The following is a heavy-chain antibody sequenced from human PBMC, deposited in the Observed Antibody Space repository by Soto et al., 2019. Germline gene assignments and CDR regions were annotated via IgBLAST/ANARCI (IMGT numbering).Heavy chain of an antibody. D-gene: IGHD3-3*01. CDR2: INHSGST. CDR1: GGSFSGYY. CDR3: AFTIFGRRGVGYMDV. V-gene: IGHV4-34*01. J-gene: IGHJ6*03. Sequence: SETLSLTCAVYGGSFSGYYWSWIRQPPGKGLEWIGEINHSGSTNYNPSLKSRVTISVDTSKNQFSLKLSSVTAADTAVYYCAFTIFGRRGVGYMDVWGKGTTVTVSS.